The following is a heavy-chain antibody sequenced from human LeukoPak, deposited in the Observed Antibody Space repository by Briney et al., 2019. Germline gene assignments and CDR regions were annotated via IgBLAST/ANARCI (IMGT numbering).Heavy chain of an antibody. CDR1: VDSIRSDDSY. D-gene: IGHD5-24*01. J-gene: IGHJ6*02. CDR2: MYYSGSS. V-gene: IGHV4-30-4*01. Sequence: SETLSLTCTVSVDSIRSDDSYWRWIRQTPGRGLEWIVYMYYSGSSYYNPSRKSRLIISEDTSKYQVSLKLTSVTAADTAVYYCVRDKWGKGGDSWLQYGMDVWGQGTTVTVSS. CDR3: VRDKWGKGGDSWLQYGMDV.